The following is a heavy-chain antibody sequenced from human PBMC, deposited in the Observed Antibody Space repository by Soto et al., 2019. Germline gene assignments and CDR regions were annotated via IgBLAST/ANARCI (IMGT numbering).Heavy chain of an antibody. CDR2: ISSSSSTI. CDR1: GFTFSSYS. CDR3: ARVVRPDIVVGLAPPVLYWFDP. D-gene: IGHD2-15*01. Sequence: GGSLRLSCAASGFTFSSYSMNWVRQAPGKGLEWVSYISSSSSTIYYADSVKGRFTISRDNAKNSLYLQMNSLRDEDTAVYYCARVVRPDIVVGLAPPVLYWFDPWGEATLVTVPS. V-gene: IGHV3-48*02. J-gene: IGHJ5*02.